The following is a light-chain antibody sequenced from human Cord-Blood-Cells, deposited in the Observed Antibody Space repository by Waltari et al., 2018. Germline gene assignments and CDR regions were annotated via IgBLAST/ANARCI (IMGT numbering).Light chain of an antibody. CDR2: DVI. CDR1: SSDVGGYNY. V-gene: IGLV2-14*01. Sequence: QSALTQPASVSGAPGQSITIPCTGTSSDVGGYNYVSWYQQHPGKTPKLMISDVINRPSGVSNRFSGSKSGNTASLTISGLQAEDEADYYCSSYTSSSTPYVFGTGTKVTVL. J-gene: IGLJ1*01. CDR3: SSYTSSSTPYV.